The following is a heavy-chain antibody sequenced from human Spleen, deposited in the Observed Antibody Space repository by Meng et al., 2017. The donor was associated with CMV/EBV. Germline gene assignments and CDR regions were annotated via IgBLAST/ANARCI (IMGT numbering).Heavy chain of an antibody. CDR3: AKDLGMDV. CDR1: GFTFSSNA. V-gene: IGHV3-30-3*01. Sequence: GESLKISCAASGFTFSSNAMHWVRQAPGKGLEWVAVISYDGSNKYYADSVKGRFTISRDNSKNTLYLQMNSLRAEDTAVYYCAKDLGMDVWGQGTTVTVSS. CDR2: ISYDGSNK. J-gene: IGHJ6*02.